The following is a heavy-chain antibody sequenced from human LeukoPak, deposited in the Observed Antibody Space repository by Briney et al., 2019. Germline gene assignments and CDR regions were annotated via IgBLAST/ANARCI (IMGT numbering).Heavy chain of an antibody. Sequence: GGSLKPSCAASGFTFSSYAMHWVRQAPGKGLEWVAVISYDGSNKYYADSVKGRFTISRDNSKNTLYLQMNSLRAEDTAVYYCARGHYYDSSGYQIDYWGQGTLVTVSS. CDR3: ARGHYYDSSGYQIDY. J-gene: IGHJ4*02. D-gene: IGHD3-22*01. V-gene: IGHV3-30-3*01. CDR2: ISYDGSNK. CDR1: GFTFSSYA.